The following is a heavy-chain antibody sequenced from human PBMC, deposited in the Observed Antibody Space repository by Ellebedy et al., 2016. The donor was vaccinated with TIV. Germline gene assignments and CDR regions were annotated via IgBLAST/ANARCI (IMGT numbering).Heavy chain of an antibody. V-gene: IGHV4-39*01. CDR3: ATHSTVTTIGT. D-gene: IGHD4-17*01. CDR1: AGSISSSVYY. CDR2: FSQSGST. J-gene: IGHJ5*02. Sequence: MPSETLSLTCGVSAGSISSSVYYWGWIRQPPGKGLEWIGSFSQSGSTYYNPSLPSLVTISVKTSKNQFPLKLSSVTAADTAIFYCATHSTVTTIGTWGQGALVTVSS.